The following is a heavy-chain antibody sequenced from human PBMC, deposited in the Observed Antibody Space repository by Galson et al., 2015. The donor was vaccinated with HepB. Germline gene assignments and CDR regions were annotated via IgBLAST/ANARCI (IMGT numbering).Heavy chain of an antibody. V-gene: IGHV3-7*03. D-gene: IGHD5-12*01. CDR3: ARGLVATPPEAWFDP. J-gene: IGHJ5*02. Sequence: SLRLSCAASGFTFSRYWMSWVRQAPGKGLEWVANIKQDGSEKYYVDSVKGRFTISRDNAKNSLYLQMNSLRAEDTAVYYCARGLVATPPEAWFDPWGQGTLVTVSS. CDR1: GFTFSRYW. CDR2: IKQDGSEK.